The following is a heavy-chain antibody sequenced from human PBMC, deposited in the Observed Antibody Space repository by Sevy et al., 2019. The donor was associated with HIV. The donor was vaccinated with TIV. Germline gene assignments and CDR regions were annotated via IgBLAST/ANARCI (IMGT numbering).Heavy chain of an antibody. CDR2: INSDGSST. Sequence: GGCLRLSCAASGFTFSSYWMHWVRQAPGKGLVWVSRINSDGSSTSYADSVKGRFTISRDNAKNTLYLQMNSLRAEDSAVYYCARDKSGYSSGWEVRYYYYGMDVWGQGTTVTVSS. CDR3: ARDKSGYSSGWEVRYYYYGMDV. CDR1: GFTFSSYW. V-gene: IGHV3-74*01. J-gene: IGHJ6*02. D-gene: IGHD6-19*01.